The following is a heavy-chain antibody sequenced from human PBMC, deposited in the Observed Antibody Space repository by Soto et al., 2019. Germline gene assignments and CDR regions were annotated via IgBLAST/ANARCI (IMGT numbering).Heavy chain of an antibody. J-gene: IGHJ4*02. Sequence: PGGSLRLSCTASGFTFSSHGMNWVRQAPGKGLEWVSSISTTSGYIYNADSVKGRFTISRDNAKNSLYLQMNSLRAEDTAVYYCARGPMTTLPRLFDYWGQGTLVTVSS. CDR2: ISTTSGYI. V-gene: IGHV3-21*01. D-gene: IGHD4-17*01. CDR1: GFTFSSHG. CDR3: ARGPMTTLPRLFDY.